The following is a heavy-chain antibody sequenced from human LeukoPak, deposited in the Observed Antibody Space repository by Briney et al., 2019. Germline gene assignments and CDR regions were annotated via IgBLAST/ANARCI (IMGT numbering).Heavy chain of an antibody. Sequence: SGTLSLTCTVSGGSISSYYWSWIRQPPGKGLEWIGYIYTSGSTNYNPSLTSRVTIAVETSKNEFSLKLSSVTAADTAVYYCARHVLIAAAGNFDYWGQGTLVTVSS. J-gene: IGHJ4*02. D-gene: IGHD6-13*01. CDR3: ARHVLIAAAGNFDY. V-gene: IGHV4-4*09. CDR1: GGSISSYY. CDR2: IYTSGST.